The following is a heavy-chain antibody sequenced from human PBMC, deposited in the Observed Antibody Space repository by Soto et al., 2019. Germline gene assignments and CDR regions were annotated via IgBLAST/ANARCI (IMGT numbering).Heavy chain of an antibody. CDR3: VRDRDLDRDMVHADL. CDR2: IIPIFGTA. Sequence: SVKVSCKASGGTFSSYAISWVRQAPGQGLEWMGGIIPIFGTANYADSVRGRFTISADNAENSVFLQMNSLRDEDTAVYFCVRDRDLDRDMVHADLWGQGTLVTVSS. CDR1: GGTFSSYA. J-gene: IGHJ4*01. D-gene: IGHD5-18*01. V-gene: IGHV1-69*06.